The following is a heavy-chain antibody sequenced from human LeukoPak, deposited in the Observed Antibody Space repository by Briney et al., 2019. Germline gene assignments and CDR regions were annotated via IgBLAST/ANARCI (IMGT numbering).Heavy chain of an antibody. D-gene: IGHD3-16*01. CDR2: IYSGGST. V-gene: IGHV3-53*01. J-gene: IGHJ4*02. CDR1: GFTVSSNY. Sequence: PGGSLRLSCAASGFTVSSNYMSWVRQAPGKGLEWVSVIYSGGSTYYADSVQGRFTISRDNSKNALYLQMNSLRAEDTAVYYCARDLKGVYYFDYWGQGTLVTVSS. CDR3: ARDLKGVYYFDY.